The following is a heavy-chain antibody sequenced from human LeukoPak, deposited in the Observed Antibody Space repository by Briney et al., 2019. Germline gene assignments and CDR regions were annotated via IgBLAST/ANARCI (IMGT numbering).Heavy chain of an antibody. J-gene: IGHJ4*02. Sequence: GGSLRLSCAASGFTFSSYSMNWVRQAPGKGLEWVSFISSSRSYIYYADSVKGRFTISRDNAKSSLYLQMNSLRAEDTAVYYCAREGGGTTVSPIDYWGQGTLVTVSS. V-gene: IGHV3-21*01. CDR1: GFTFSSYS. CDR2: ISSSRSYI. D-gene: IGHD4-17*01. CDR3: AREGGGTTVSPIDY.